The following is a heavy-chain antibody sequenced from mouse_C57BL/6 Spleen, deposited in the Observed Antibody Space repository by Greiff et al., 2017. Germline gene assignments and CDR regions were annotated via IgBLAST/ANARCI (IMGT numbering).Heavy chain of an antibody. CDR1: GYTFTSYG. D-gene: IGHD2-10*02. Sequence: VQLVESGAELARPGASVKLSCKASGYTFTSYGISWVKQRTGQGLEWIGEIYPRSGNTYYNEKFKGKATLTADKSSSTAYMELRSLTSEDSAVYFCAMGMGDYFDYWGQGTTLTVSS. J-gene: IGHJ2*01. CDR3: AMGMGDYFDY. V-gene: IGHV1-81*01. CDR2: IYPRSGNT.